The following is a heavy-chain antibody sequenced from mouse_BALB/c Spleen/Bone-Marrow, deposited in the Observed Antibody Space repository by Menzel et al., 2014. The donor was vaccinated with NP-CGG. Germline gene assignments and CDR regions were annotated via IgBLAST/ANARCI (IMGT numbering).Heavy chain of an antibody. Sequence: VMLVVSGPGLVAPSQSLSITCTVSGFSLTSYGVHWVRQPPGEGLEWLGVIWAGGSTNYNSALMSRLNISKDNSKSQVFLKMNSLQTDDTAMYYCARTLRWYFDVWGAGTAVTVSS. CDR2: IWAGGST. CDR3: ARTLRWYFDV. J-gene: IGHJ1*01. V-gene: IGHV2-9*02. CDR1: GFSLTSYG.